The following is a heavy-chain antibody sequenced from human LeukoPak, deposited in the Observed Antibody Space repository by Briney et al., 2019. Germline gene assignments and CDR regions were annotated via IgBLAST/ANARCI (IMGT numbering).Heavy chain of an antibody. V-gene: IGHV4-4*07. J-gene: IGHJ6*03. Sequence: PSETLSLTCTVSGGSISSYYWSWIRQPAGKGLEWIGRIYTSGSTNYNPSLKSRVTMSVDTSKNQFSLKLSSVTAADTAVYYCARDHDFWSAINYYYYMDVWGKGTTVTVSS. CDR1: GGSISSYY. CDR2: IYTSGST. CDR3: ARDHDFWSAINYYYYMDV. D-gene: IGHD3-3*01.